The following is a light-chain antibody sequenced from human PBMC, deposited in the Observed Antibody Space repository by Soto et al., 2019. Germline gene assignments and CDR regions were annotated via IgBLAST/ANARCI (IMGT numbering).Light chain of an antibody. CDR3: QQYNNWPRT. Sequence: EIVRTQSPATLSVSPGERATLSCRASQSVRSNLGWYQQKPGQAPRLLIYGASTRATGIPARFSGSGSGTEFTLTISSLQSEDFAVYYCQQYNNWPRTFGQGTKVEIK. CDR2: GAS. J-gene: IGKJ1*01. V-gene: IGKV3-15*01. CDR1: QSVRSN.